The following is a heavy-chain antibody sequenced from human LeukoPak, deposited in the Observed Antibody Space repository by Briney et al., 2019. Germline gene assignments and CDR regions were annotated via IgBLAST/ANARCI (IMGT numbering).Heavy chain of an antibody. V-gene: IGHV3-23*01. Sequence: LPGGSLRLSCAASGFTFSSNAMSWVRQAPGKGLEWVSAISGSGGSTYYADSVKGRFTISRDNSKNTLYLQMNSLRAEDTAVYYCAKDRDSSGYYLSYFDYWGQGTLVTVSS. CDR2: ISGSGGST. D-gene: IGHD3-22*01. CDR1: GFTFSSNA. J-gene: IGHJ4*02. CDR3: AKDRDSSGYYLSYFDY.